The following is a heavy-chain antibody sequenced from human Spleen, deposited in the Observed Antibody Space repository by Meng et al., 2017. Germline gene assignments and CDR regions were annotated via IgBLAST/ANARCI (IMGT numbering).Heavy chain of an antibody. Sequence: SVKVSCKSSGGTFNTYSFTWVRQAPGQGLEWVGGIIPLFATPNYAQDFQGRVTITADESTSTVYMELSSLRSEDTAVYYCAREEIQLWLSYYYYGMDVWGQGTTVTVSS. V-gene: IGHV1-69*13. J-gene: IGHJ6*02. D-gene: IGHD5-18*01. CDR3: AREEIQLWLSYYYYGMDV. CDR2: IIPLFATP. CDR1: GGTFNTYS.